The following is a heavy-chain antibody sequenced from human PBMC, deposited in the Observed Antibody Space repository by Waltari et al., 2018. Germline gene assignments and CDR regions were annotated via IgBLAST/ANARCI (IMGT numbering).Heavy chain of an antibody. Sequence: QVQLVQSGAEVKKPGASVKVSCKASGYTFTSYDINWVRQATGQGLEWMGWMNPNSGNTGYAQKFQGRVTMTRNTSISTAYMELSSLRSEDTAMYYCAKLERGYGSGSGPFDYWGQGTLVTVSS. CDR1: GYTFTSYD. D-gene: IGHD3-10*01. CDR3: AKLERGYGSGSGPFDY. V-gene: IGHV1-8*01. J-gene: IGHJ4*02. CDR2: MNPNSGNT.